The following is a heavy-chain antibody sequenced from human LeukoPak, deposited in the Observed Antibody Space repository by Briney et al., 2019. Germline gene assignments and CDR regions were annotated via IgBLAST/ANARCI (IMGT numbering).Heavy chain of an antibody. Sequence: PGGSLRLSCAASGFTFSNYAMNWVRQAPGKGLEWVSSISRNGGNTYYADSVKGRFTISRDNSKNTLYLQMNSLRAEDTAVYYWAREGSMVGGEEAIDIWGQGTMVTVSS. J-gene: IGHJ3*02. CDR2: ISRNGGNT. CDR1: GFTFSNYA. CDR3: AREGSMVGGEEAIDI. V-gene: IGHV3-23*01. D-gene: IGHD3-10*01.